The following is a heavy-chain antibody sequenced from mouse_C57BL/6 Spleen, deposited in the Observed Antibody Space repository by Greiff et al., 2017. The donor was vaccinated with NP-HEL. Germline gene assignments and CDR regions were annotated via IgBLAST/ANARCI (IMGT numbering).Heavy chain of an antibody. Sequence: QVQLQQPGAELVMPGASVKLSCKASGYTFTSYWMHWVKQRPGQGLEWIGEIDPSDSYTNYNQKFKGKSTLTVDKSSSTAYMQLSSLTSEDSAVYYGAREGYDLYYFDYWGQGTTLTVSS. CDR2: IDPSDSYT. CDR1: GYTFTSYW. J-gene: IGHJ2*01. D-gene: IGHD2-4*01. V-gene: IGHV1-69*01. CDR3: AREGYDLYYFDY.